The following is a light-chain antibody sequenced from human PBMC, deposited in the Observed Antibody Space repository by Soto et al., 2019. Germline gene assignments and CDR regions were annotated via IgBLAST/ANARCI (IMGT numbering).Light chain of an antibody. Sequence: DIQMTQSPSSLSASVGDRVTITCRASQSISYYLNRYQQKPGKAPKLLMYAASSLHSGVPSRFSARASGTDFPLTIRRLQPKDFATYYCQQSYSTPRTLGQGTNVEIK. CDR2: AAS. V-gene: IGKV1-39*01. CDR1: QSISYY. CDR3: QQSYSTPRT. J-gene: IGKJ1*01.